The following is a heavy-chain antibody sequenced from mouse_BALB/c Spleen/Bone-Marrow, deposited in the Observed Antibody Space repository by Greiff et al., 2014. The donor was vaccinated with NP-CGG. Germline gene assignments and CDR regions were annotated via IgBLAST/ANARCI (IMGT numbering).Heavy chain of an antibody. CDR2: IDPANGNT. CDR3: ARNGYYVYYYAMDY. CDR1: GFTFKDTY. J-gene: IGHJ4*01. Sequence: EVKLMESGAELVKPGASVKLSCTTSGFTFKDTYMHWVKQRPEKGLEWIGRIDPANGNTKYDPKFQGKATITADTSSNTAYLQLSSLTSKDAAVYYCARNGYYVYYYAMDYWGQGTSVTVSS. V-gene: IGHV14-3*02. D-gene: IGHD2-3*01.